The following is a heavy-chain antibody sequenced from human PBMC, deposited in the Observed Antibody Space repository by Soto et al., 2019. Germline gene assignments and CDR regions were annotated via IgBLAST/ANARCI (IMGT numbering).Heavy chain of an antibody. CDR2: ISPNSGRP. J-gene: IGHJ4*02. CDR3: VRQYYDFWTDYPDFDY. V-gene: IGHV1-18*04. Sequence: ASVKVSCKASGYTFNKYDITWVRQAPGQGLEWLGLISPNSGRPSYAQKFEGRVTMTTDTSTTTAYLELRSLRSDDTAVYYCVRQYYDFWTDYPDFDYWGQGTLVTVSS. D-gene: IGHD3-3*01. CDR1: GYTFNKYD.